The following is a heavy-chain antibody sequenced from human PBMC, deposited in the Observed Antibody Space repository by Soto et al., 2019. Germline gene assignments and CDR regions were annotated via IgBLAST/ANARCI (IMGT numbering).Heavy chain of an antibody. V-gene: IGHV3-33*01. J-gene: IGHJ2*01. CDR2: IWYDGSNK. CDR1: GFTFSSYG. Sequence: QVQLVESGGGVVQPGRSLRLSCAASGFTFSSYGMHWVRQAPGKGLEWVAVIWYDGSNKYYADSVKGRFTISRDNSKNPRYLQSTSLRSADTAVYYCARDTIAAGGKWYFDLWGRGTLFTASS. CDR3: ARDTIAAGGKWYFDL. D-gene: IGHD6-13*01.